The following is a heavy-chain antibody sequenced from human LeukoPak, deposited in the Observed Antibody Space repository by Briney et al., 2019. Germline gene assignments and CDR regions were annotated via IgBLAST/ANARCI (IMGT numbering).Heavy chain of an antibody. V-gene: IGHV1-24*01. CDR2: FDPEDGET. CDR1: GYTLIELF. D-gene: IGHD3-16*01. CDR3: ARVAQGGSYFDY. J-gene: IGHJ4*02. Sequence: GSVKVSCKVSGYTLIELFMHWVRQAPGKGLEWMGGFDPEDGETMYAQKFQGRVNMTEDTSTDTAYMELSSLRSEDTAVYYCARVAQGGSYFDYWGQGTLVTVSS.